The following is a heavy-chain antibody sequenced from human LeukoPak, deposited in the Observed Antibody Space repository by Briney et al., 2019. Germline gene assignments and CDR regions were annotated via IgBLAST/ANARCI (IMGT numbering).Heavy chain of an antibody. CDR3: ARQEYCSGASCYTWFDP. D-gene: IGHD2-15*01. V-gene: IGHV5-51*01. J-gene: IGHJ5*02. Sequence: GESLKISCKGSGYSFTSYWIGWARQMPGKGLEWMGIIYPADSDIRYSPSFQGQVTISADKSISTAYLQWNSLKASDTAMYYCARQEYCSGASCYTWFDPWGQGTLVTVSS. CDR2: IYPADSDI. CDR1: GYSFTSYW.